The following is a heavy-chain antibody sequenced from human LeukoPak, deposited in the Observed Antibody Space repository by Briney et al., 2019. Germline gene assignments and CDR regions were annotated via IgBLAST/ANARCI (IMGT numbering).Heavy chain of an antibody. CDR1: GYTFTSYY. Sequence: ASVKVSCKASGYTFTSYYMHWVRQAPGQGLEWMGIIAPSGGSASYAPKFQDRVTLTRDTSTSTVYMELSSLGSDDTAVYYCARDVGNSGYDHYDYWGQGTLVTVSS. CDR3: ARDVGNSGYDHYDY. D-gene: IGHD5-12*01. V-gene: IGHV1-46*01. CDR2: IAPSGGSA. J-gene: IGHJ4*02.